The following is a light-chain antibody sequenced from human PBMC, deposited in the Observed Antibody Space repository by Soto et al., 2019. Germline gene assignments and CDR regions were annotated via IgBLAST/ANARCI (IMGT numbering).Light chain of an antibody. CDR2: WAS. Sequence: DIVLTQSPDSLPVSLAGRATMNCKSSESVLYSSNNKNYLAWYQQKPGQPPKLLIYWASTRESGVPERFSGSGSATDFTLTISSLQAEDVAVYYCQQYYTTLALTFGGGTKVDIK. CDR1: ESVLYSSNNKNY. J-gene: IGKJ4*01. CDR3: QQYYTTLALT. V-gene: IGKV4-1*01.